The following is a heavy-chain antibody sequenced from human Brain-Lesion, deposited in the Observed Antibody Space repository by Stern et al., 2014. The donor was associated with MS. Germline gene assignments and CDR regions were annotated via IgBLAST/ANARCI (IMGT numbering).Heavy chain of an antibody. D-gene: IGHD2-8*02. J-gene: IGHJ4*02. CDR2: IRNRANSYTT. CDR1: GFTFSDHY. CDR3: IRPLVGSTRGFEY. Sequence: EVQLVASGGGSVQPGGSLRLACAASGFTFSDHYMDWVRQSPRKGLEWVGRIRNRANSYTTEYAASVKGRFTIWRDDSQNSMYLHMNSLKTEDTAVYYCIRPLVGSTRGFEYWGQGTLVTVSS. V-gene: IGHV3-72*01.